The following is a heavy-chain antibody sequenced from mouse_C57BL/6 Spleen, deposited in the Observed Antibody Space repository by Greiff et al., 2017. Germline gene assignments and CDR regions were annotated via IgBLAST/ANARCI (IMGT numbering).Heavy chain of an antibody. CDR3: ARWGRSGPYAMVD. Sequence: QVLLQQPGTELVKPGASVKLSCKASGYTFTSYWMYWVKQRPGIGLEWIGNINPSNGGTTYNEKFKGNATLTVDKAASTSYRQIRRQTSEDCAVYKRARWGRSGPYAMVDRDQGTSVTDSS. CDR2: INPSNGGT. J-gene: IGHJ4*01. D-gene: IGHD3-2*02. V-gene: IGHV1-53*01. CDR1: GYTFTSYW.